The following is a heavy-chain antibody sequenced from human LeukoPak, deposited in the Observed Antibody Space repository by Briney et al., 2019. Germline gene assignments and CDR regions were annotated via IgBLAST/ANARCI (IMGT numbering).Heavy chain of an antibody. CDR3: CRAWRISGSYSGFAY. V-gene: IGHV1-2*06. CDR2: INPNSGGT. D-gene: IGHD1-26*01. Sequence: ASVKLSCKASGYAFTCYYMHWVRHPPGPGHELMGRINPNSGGTNYAQQFQGSGPMTSATSISNAYMQLIRLRSDDAAADYCCRAWRISGSYSGFAYWGQGTLVTVSS. J-gene: IGHJ4*02. CDR1: GYAFTCYY.